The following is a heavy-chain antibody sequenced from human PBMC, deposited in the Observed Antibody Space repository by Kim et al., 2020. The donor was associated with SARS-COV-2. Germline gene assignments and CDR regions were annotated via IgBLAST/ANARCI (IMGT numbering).Heavy chain of an antibody. CDR3: VKEDGISGRWYYHGMDV. V-gene: IGHV3-9*01. Sequence: GGSLRLSCEASGFTFGDYAMHWVRLGPGKGLEWVSGISWNSDTIGYADSVKGRFTISRDNAKNSLYLQMNSLSAEDTALYYCVKEDGISGRWYYHGMDVWGLGTTVTVFS. CDR1: GFTFGDYA. CDR2: ISWNSDTI. D-gene: IGHD2-15*01. J-gene: IGHJ6*01.